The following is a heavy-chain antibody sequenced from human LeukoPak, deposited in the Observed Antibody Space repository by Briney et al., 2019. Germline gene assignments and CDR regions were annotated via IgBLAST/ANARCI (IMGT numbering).Heavy chain of an antibody. CDR3: ATEPPYDSDPGKTRIGLDFPSH. CDR2: FDPEDGET. Sequence: ASVKVSCKASGYTFTAYYMHWVRQAPGKGLGWMGGFDPEDGETIYAQKFQGRVTMTEDTSTDTAYMELSSLRSEDTAVYYCATEPPYDSDPGKTRIGLDFPSHWGQGTLVTVSS. V-gene: IGHV1-24*01. CDR1: GYTFTAYY. J-gene: IGHJ4*02. D-gene: IGHD3-22*01.